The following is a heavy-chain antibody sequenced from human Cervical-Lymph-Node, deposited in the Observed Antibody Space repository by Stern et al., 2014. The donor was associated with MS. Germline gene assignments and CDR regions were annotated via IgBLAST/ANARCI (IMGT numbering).Heavy chain of an antibody. Sequence: VQLLESGGGVVQPGRSLRLSCAASGFTFSAYAMHWVRQAPGKGLEWVAVIWSDGSDQYYADSVKGRFTISRDNSKKTLYLQMNSLRAEDTAVFYCARDYYYGSGSYYSGGVDVWGQGTTVTVSS. CDR1: GFTFSAYA. V-gene: IGHV3-33*01. CDR3: ARDYYYGSGSYYSGGVDV. D-gene: IGHD3-10*01. J-gene: IGHJ6*02. CDR2: IWSDGSDQ.